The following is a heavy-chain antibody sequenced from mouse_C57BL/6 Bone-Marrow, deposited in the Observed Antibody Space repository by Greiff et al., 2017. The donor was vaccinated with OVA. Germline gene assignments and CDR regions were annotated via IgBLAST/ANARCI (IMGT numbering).Heavy chain of an antibody. V-gene: IGHV14-2*01. D-gene: IGHD1-1*01. Sequence: VQLQQSGAELVKPGASVKLSCTASGFNIKDYYMHWVKQRTEQGLEWIGRIDPEDGETKYAPKFPGKATITADTSSNTAYLQLSSLTSEDTAVYYCARYYWGWCAYWGQGTLVTVSA. CDR3: ARYYWGWCAY. CDR1: GFNIKDYY. J-gene: IGHJ3*01. CDR2: IDPEDGET.